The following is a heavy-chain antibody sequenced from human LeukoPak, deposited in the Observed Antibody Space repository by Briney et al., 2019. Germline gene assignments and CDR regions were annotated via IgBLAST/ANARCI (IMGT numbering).Heavy chain of an antibody. CDR3: AKEPAATWVPYYFDY. V-gene: IGHV3-7*03. J-gene: IGHJ4*02. CDR1: EFILNKYW. CDR2: IKQDGSEK. D-gene: IGHD6-25*01. Sequence: GGSLRLSCAASEFILNKYWMSWVRQAPGNGLEWVANIKQDGSEKYYVDSVKGRFTISRDNAKNSLYLQMNSLRAEDTAVYYCAKEPAATWVPYYFDYWGQGTLVTVSS.